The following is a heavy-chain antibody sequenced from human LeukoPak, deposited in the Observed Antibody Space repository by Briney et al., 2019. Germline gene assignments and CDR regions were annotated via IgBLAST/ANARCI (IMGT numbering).Heavy chain of an antibody. J-gene: IGHJ5*02. Sequence: ASVKVSCKASGYTFTGYYMHWARQATGQGLEWMGWMNPNSGNTGYAQKFQGRVTMTRNTSISTAYMELSSLRSEDTAVYYCARDSSSWSDPWGQGTLVTVSS. CDR1: GYTFTGYY. CDR3: ARDSSSWSDP. V-gene: IGHV1-8*02. D-gene: IGHD3-22*01. CDR2: MNPNSGNT.